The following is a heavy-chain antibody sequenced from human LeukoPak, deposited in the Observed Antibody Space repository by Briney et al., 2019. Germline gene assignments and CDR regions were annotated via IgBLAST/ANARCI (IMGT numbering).Heavy chain of an antibody. CDR3: ASDGTSTDDY. CDR1: GYTFSNFG. Sequence: ASVKVSCKASGYTFSNFGISWVRQAPGQGLEWMGWISGNNDNPNYGQKFQGRLTVTTDSSTNTAYMELRNLRSDDTAVYYCASDGTSTDDYWGQGTLVTVSS. V-gene: IGHV1-18*01. CDR2: ISGNNDNP. D-gene: IGHD2-2*01. J-gene: IGHJ4*02.